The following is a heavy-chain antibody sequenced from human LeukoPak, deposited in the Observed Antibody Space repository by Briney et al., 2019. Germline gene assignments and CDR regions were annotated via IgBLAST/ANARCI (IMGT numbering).Heavy chain of an antibody. CDR1: GFTFSSYG. CDR2: IRYDGSNK. Sequence: AGGSLRLSCAASGFTFSSYGMHWVRQAPGKGLEWVAFIRYDGSNKYYADSVKGRFTISRDNAKNSLYLQMNSLRAEDTAVYYCARAPPGQLWLNAFDIWGQGTMVTVSS. CDR3: ARAPPGQLWLNAFDI. J-gene: IGHJ3*02. V-gene: IGHV3-30*02. D-gene: IGHD5-18*01.